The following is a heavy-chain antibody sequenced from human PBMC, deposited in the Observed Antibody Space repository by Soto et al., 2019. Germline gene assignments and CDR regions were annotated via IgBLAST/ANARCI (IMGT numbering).Heavy chain of an antibody. CDR3: ARVIRGIVVVPAATRYYFDY. V-gene: IGHV4-59*01. D-gene: IGHD2-2*01. CDR1: GGSISSYY. Sequence: SETLSLTCTVSGGSISSYYWSWIRQPPGKGLEWIGYIYYSGSTNYNPSLKSRVTISVDTSKNQFSLKLSSVTAADTAVYYCARVIRGIVVVPAATRYYFDYWGQGTLVTVS. CDR2: IYYSGST. J-gene: IGHJ4*02.